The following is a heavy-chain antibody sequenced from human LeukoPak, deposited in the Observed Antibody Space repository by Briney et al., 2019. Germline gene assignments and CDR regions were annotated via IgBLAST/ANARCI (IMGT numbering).Heavy chain of an antibody. J-gene: IGHJ4*02. V-gene: IGHV3-23*01. CDR1: GFSFNSYA. CDR3: AKKGLASAGRPPYFDY. D-gene: IGHD6-13*01. CDR2: ISGSGGT. Sequence: GGSLRLSCAASGFSFNSYAMNWVRQAPGKGLEWASAISGSGGTYYADSVKGRFTISRDNSKNTLYLQMDNLRAEDTAIYYCAKKGLASAGRPPYFDYWGQGALVTVPS.